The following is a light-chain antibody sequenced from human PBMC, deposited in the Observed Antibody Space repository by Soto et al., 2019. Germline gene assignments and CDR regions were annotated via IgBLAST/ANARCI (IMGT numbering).Light chain of an antibody. V-gene: IGKV1-16*02. CDR3: PQYYNSPIT. Sequence: DIQITQSPSSLSAAVGDRVTITCRASQDISHYLVWFQQKPGKAPKSLLYAASTLQSGVPSKFSGSGSGTDFTLTISSLQPEDFATYYCPQYYNSPITFGQGTRLEIK. CDR2: AAS. CDR1: QDISHY. J-gene: IGKJ5*01.